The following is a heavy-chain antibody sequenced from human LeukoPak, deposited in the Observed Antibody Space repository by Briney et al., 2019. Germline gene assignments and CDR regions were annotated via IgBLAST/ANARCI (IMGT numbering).Heavy chain of an antibody. D-gene: IGHD4/OR15-4a*01. CDR1: GFTFSSYG. CDR2: ISGSGGST. J-gene: IGHJ4*02. CDR3: AKDRSAWTMDGIDY. Sequence: AGGSLRLSCTASGFTFSSYGMSWVRQAPGKGLEWVSAISGSGGSTYYADSVKGRFTISRDNSKNTLYLQMNSLRAEDTAVYYCAKDRSAWTMDGIDYWGQGTLVTVSS. V-gene: IGHV3-23*01.